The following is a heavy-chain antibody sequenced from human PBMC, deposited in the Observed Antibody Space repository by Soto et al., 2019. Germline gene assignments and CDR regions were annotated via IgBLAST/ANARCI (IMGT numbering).Heavy chain of an antibody. CDR3: ARDEYYYDSSGPENPYYYYGMDV. J-gene: IGHJ6*02. D-gene: IGHD3-22*01. CDR2: IIPIFGTA. Sequence: QVQLVQSGAEVKKPGSSVKVSCKASGGTFSSYAISWVRQAPGQGLEWMGGIIPIFGTANYAQKFQGRVTITADESTSTACMVLSSLRSEDTAVYYCARDEYYYDSSGPENPYYYYGMDVWGQGTTVTVSS. CDR1: GGTFSSYA. V-gene: IGHV1-69*12.